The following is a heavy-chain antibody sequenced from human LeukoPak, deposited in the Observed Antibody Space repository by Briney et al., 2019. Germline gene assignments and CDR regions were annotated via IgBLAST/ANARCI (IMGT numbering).Heavy chain of an antibody. V-gene: IGHV3-64D*06. CDR3: VKDFGRVRGTPDS. J-gene: IGHJ4*02. Sequence: GGSLRLSCSASGFVFSIYTMYWVRQAPGKGPEYVSTISGSGNGGSIYYADSVKGRFTISRDDSKSIVYLQMNGLRSEDTAVYYRVKDFGRVRGTPDSWGQGTLVTVSS. CDR2: ISGSGNGGSI. CDR1: GFVFSIYT. D-gene: IGHD2/OR15-2a*01.